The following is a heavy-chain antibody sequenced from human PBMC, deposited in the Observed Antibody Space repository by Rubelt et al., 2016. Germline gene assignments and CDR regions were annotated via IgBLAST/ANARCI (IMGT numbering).Heavy chain of an antibody. CDR1: GGTFSSYA. V-gene: IGHV1-18*01. Sequence: QVQLVQSGAEVKKPGSSVKVSCKASGGTFSSYAISWVRQAPGQRPEWVGWISTYNGNTAYAEKFQGRVTMSTDKSTTTAYMELRGLKSDDTAVYYCARDLSLLWPITQFDHWGQGTQVTVSS. D-gene: IGHD2-21*01. CDR3: ARDLSLLWPITQFDH. J-gene: IGHJ4*02. CDR2: ISTYNGNT.